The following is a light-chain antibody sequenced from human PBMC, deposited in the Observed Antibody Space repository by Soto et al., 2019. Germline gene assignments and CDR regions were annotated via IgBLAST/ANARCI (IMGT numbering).Light chain of an antibody. Sequence: SPVILSVSPGETATLSCRASESVTRNLAWYQHMPGQAPRLLVFHASVRATGIPDRFSGSGSGTEFSLTISNLQSEYFAFYFCQQYNHCPPISFGQGPRPEIK. CDR3: QQYNHCPPIS. CDR2: HAS. CDR1: ESVTRN. J-gene: IGKJ5*01. V-gene: IGKV3-15*01.